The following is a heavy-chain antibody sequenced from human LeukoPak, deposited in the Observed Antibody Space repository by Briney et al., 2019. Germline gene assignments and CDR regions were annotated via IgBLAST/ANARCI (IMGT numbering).Heavy chain of an antibody. Sequence: SDTLSLTCIVSGDSVTTTNFYWGWIRQAPGKGLECIGGVYYAVKSYYKPSLNSLTTTTVNTSLNQFSLILTSVTAADTGMYYCARLRVQQLASSYYMDVWGKGTTVTV. CDR2: VYYAVKS. CDR3: ARLRVQQLASSYYMDV. V-gene: IGHV4-39*01. D-gene: IGHD6-13*01. J-gene: IGHJ6*03. CDR1: GDSVTTTNFY.